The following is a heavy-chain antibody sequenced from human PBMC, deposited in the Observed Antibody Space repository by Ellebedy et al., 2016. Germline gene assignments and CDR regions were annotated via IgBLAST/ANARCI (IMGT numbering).Heavy chain of an antibody. J-gene: IGHJ4*02. CDR3: ARGDVGATDY. D-gene: IGHD1-26*01. CDR2: IYYSGST. Sequence: GSLRLXXTVSGGSISSSSYYWGWIRQPPGKGLEWIGSIYYSGSTYYNPSLKSRVTISVDTSKNQFSLKLSSVTAADTAVYYCARGDVGATDYWGQGTLVTVSS. CDR1: GGSISSSSYY. V-gene: IGHV4-39*07.